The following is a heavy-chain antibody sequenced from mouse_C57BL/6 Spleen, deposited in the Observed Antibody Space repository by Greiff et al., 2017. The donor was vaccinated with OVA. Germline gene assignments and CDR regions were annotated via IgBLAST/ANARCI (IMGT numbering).Heavy chain of an antibody. CDR2: INPNNGGT. V-gene: IGHV1-26*01. Sequence: EVQLQQSGPELVKPGASVKISCKASGYTFTDYYMNWVKQSHGKSLEWIGDINPNNGGTSYNQKFKGKATLTVDKSSSTAYMELRSLTSEDSAVYYCARYVIRNYFDYWGQGTTLTVSS. CDR3: ARYVIRNYFDY. J-gene: IGHJ2*01. CDR1: GYTFTDYY.